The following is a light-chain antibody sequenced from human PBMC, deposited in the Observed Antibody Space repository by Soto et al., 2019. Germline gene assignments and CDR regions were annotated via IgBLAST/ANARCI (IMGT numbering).Light chain of an antibody. J-gene: IGKJ1*01. CDR1: QSISSY. Sequence: IHMTQSSSSLSASVGYRVTITCRASQSISSYLNWYQQKPWKAPKLLIYAASSLQSGVPSRFSGSGSGTEFTLTISSLQPDDFATYYCQQYSTYTPRTFGQGTKVDIK. CDR2: AAS. V-gene: IGKV1-39*01. CDR3: QQYSTYTPRT.